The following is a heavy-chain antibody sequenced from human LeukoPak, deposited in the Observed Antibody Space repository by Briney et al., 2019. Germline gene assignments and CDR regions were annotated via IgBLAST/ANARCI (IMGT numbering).Heavy chain of an antibody. CDR1: GFTFSSYG. CDR3: AKIEGTAMVTARRRQAEFDY. V-gene: IGHV3-33*06. Sequence: QTGRSLRLSCAASGFTFSSYGMHWVRQAPGKGLEWVAVIWYDGSNKYYADSVKGRFTISRDNSKNTLYLQMNSLRAEDTAVYYCAKIEGTAMVTARRRQAEFDYWGQGTLVTVSS. J-gene: IGHJ4*02. CDR2: IWYDGSNK. D-gene: IGHD5-18*01.